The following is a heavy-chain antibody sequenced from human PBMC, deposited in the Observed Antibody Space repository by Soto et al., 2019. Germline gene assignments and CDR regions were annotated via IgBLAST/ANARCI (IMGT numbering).Heavy chain of an antibody. J-gene: IGHJ5*02. CDR3: ARSGRYYPARNWFGP. Sequence: QVKLVQSGAEMKNPGASVKVSCQASGYTFTSYGISWVRQAHGQGLEWMGWISGFNDDTNHAQKLQGRVTMTKDTSTSTAYMELRSLKSDDTAVYYCARSGRYYPARNWFGPWGQGTLVTVSS. D-gene: IGHD3-10*01. CDR1: GYTFTSYG. CDR2: ISGFNDDT. V-gene: IGHV1-18*01.